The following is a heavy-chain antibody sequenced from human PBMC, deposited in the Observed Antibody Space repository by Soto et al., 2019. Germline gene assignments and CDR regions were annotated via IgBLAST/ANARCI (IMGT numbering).Heavy chain of an antibody. V-gene: IGHV1-69*13. CDR3: ARNGTYSSSLSHHSGMDV. J-gene: IGHJ6*02. Sequence: ASVKVSCKVSGGTFGNFIMNWVRQTPGQGLEWMGGIVPMLGTPTYAEKFKGRVRISATGSTSATYMELTSLRSEDTAIYYCARNGTYSSSLSHHSGMDVWGQGTTVTVSS. CDR1: GGTFGNFI. CDR2: IVPMLGTP. D-gene: IGHD1-26*01.